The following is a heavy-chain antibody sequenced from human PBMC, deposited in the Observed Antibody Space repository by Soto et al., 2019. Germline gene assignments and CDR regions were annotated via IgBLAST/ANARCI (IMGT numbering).Heavy chain of an antibody. CDR1: GYTFTSYG. CDR2: ISAYNGNT. CDR3: ARDSDILTGYYTDYYYYGMDV. V-gene: IGHV1-18*01. Sequence: ASVKVSCKASGYTFTSYGISWVRQAPGQGLEWMGWISAYNGNTNYAQKLQGRVTMTTDTSTSTAYMELRSLRSDDTAAYYCARDSDILTGYYTDYYYYGMDVWGQGTTVTVSS. D-gene: IGHD3-9*01. J-gene: IGHJ6*02.